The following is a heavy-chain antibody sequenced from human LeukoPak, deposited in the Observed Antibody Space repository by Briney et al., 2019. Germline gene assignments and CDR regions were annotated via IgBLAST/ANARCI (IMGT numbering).Heavy chain of an antibody. D-gene: IGHD2-2*01. CDR3: ARPDTRIVVVPAAIGV. J-gene: IGHJ4*02. CDR1: GFTFSSYA. V-gene: IGHV3-23*01. Sequence: PGGSLRLSCAASGFTFSSYAMSWVRQAPGKGLEWVSAISGSGGSTYYADSVKGRFTISRDNSKNTLYLQMNSLRAEDTAEYYCARPDTRIVVVPAAIGVWGQGTLVTVSS. CDR2: ISGSGGST.